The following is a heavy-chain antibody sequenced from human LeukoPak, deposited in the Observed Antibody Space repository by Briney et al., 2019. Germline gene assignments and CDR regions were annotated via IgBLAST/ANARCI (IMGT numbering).Heavy chain of an antibody. Sequence: GGSLRLSCAASGFTFSSYSMNWVRQAPGKGLEWVSSISSSSSYIYYADSVKGRSTISRDNAKYSLYLQMNSLRAEDTAVYYCARSIAAGPVGDDWGQGTLVTVSS. CDR2: ISSSSSYI. V-gene: IGHV3-21*01. D-gene: IGHD6-6*01. CDR3: ARSIAAGPVGDD. J-gene: IGHJ4*02. CDR1: GFTFSSYS.